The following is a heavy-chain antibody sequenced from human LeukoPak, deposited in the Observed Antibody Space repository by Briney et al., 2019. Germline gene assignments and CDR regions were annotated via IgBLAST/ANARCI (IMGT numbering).Heavy chain of an antibody. CDR1: GFTFSSYA. CDR3: AKGLRGSSWSFDY. J-gene: IGHJ4*02. CDR2: ISGSGGST. V-gene: IGHV3-23*01. D-gene: IGHD6-13*01. Sequence: PGGSLRLSCAASGFTFSSYAMSWVRQAPGKELEWVSAISGSGGSTYYADSVKGRFTISRDNSKNTLYLQMNSLRAEDTAVYYCAKGLRGSSWSFDYWGQGTLVTVSS.